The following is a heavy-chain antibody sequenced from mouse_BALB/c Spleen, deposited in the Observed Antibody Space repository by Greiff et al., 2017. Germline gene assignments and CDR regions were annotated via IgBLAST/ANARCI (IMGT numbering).Heavy chain of an antibody. CDR1: GFTFSDYY. D-gene: IGHD1-1*02. Sequence: EVKLVESGGGLVKPGGSLKLSCAASGFTFSDYYMYWVRQTPEKRLEWVATISDGGSYTYYPDSVKGRFTISRDNAKNNLYLQMSSLKSEDTAMYYCARDLDYGNAMDYWGQGTSVTVSS. CDR3: ARDLDYGNAMDY. V-gene: IGHV5-4*02. J-gene: IGHJ4*01. CDR2: ISDGGSYT.